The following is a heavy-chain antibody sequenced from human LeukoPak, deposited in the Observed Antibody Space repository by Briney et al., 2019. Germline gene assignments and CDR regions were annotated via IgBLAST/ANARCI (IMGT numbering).Heavy chain of an antibody. CDR2: ISSDGRST. CDR3: ARGSSATRRLDY. V-gene: IGHV3-64*01. D-gene: IGHD2-2*01. Sequence: GGSLRLSCAASGFTFNSYAMHWVRQAPGKGLEYVSAISSDGRSTYYANSVKGRFTISRDNSKNTLYLQMGSLRAEDMAVYYCARGSSATRRLDYWGQGTQVTVSS. J-gene: IGHJ4*02. CDR1: GFTFNSYA.